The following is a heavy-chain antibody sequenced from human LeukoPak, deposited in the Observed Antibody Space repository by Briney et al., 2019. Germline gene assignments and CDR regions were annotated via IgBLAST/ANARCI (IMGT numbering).Heavy chain of an antibody. V-gene: IGHV1-2*02. CDR3: ARVVVVRGNDAFDI. D-gene: IGHD3-10*01. Sequence: GASVKVSCKASGYTFTGYYMHWVRQAPGQGLEWMGWINPNSGGTNYAQKFQCRVTMNRDTSISTAYMELSRLRSDDTAVYYYARVVVVRGNDAFDIWGQGTMVTVSS. CDR2: INPNSGGT. CDR1: GYTFTGYY. J-gene: IGHJ3*02.